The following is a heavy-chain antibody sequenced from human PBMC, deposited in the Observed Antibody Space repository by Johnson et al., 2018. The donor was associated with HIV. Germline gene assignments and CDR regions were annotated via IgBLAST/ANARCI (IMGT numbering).Heavy chain of an antibody. CDR2: IYSGGST. V-gene: IGHV3-53*02. D-gene: IGHD6-6*01. Sequence: VQLVETGGGLIQPGGSLRLSCVASGFTVRKGLEWVSVIYSGGSTYYADSVKGRFTISRDNSKNSLYLQMNSLRAEDTAVYYCASLVGSSSGEAFDIWGQGTMVTVSS. CDR3: ASLVGSSSGEAFDI. CDR1: GFTV. J-gene: IGHJ3*02.